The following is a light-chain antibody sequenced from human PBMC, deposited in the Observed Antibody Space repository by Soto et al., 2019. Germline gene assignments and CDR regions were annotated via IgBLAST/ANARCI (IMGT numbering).Light chain of an antibody. CDR1: QSISSSY. Sequence: EIVLTQSPGTLSLSPCKRSTLSCRASQSISSSYLAWYQQRPGQAPRLLIYGASSRATGIPDRFSGSGSGTDFTLTISRLEPEDFAVYYCQQYGSSGTFGQGTKVDI. CDR2: GAS. V-gene: IGKV3-20*01. CDR3: QQYGSSGT. J-gene: IGKJ1*01.